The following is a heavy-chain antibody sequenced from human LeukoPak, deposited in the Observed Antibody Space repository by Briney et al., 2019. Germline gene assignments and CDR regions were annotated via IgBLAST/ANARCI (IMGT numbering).Heavy chain of an antibody. V-gene: IGHV4-39*01. CDR1: GFTFSSYG. D-gene: IGHD1-26*01. Sequence: LRLSCAASGFTFSSYGMHWVRQAPGKGLEWIGSIYYSGSTYFNPSLKSRVTISVDTSKNQFSLKLSSVTAADTAVYYCARIVGASDYWGQGTLVTVSS. CDR3: ARIVGASDY. CDR2: IYYSGST. J-gene: IGHJ4*02.